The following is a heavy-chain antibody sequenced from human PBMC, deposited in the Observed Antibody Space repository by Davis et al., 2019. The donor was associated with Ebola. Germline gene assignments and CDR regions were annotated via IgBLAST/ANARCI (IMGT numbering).Heavy chain of an antibody. J-gene: IGHJ4*02. D-gene: IGHD6-13*01. CDR1: GYTFTSYG. V-gene: IGHV1-18*01. CDR2: ISAYNGNT. CDR3: ARDRSSSWPFDY. Sequence: ASVKVSCKASGYTFTSYGISWVRQAPGQGLEWMGWISAYNGNTNYAQKLQGRVTMTTDTSTSTGYMELRSLRSDDTAVYYCARDRSSSWPFDYWGQGTLVTVSS.